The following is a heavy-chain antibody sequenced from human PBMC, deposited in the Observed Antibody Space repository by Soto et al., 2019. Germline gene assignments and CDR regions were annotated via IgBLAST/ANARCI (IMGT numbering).Heavy chain of an antibody. Sequence: PGGSLRLSCAASGFTFSSYGMHWVRQAPGKGLEWVAVIWYDGSNKYYADSVKGRFTISRDNSKNTLYLQMNSLRAEDTAVYYCARGHSYGYRYFDYWGQGTLVTVSS. CDR2: IWYDGSNK. CDR1: GFTFSSYG. J-gene: IGHJ4*02. CDR3: ARGHSYGYRYFDY. V-gene: IGHV3-33*01. D-gene: IGHD5-18*01.